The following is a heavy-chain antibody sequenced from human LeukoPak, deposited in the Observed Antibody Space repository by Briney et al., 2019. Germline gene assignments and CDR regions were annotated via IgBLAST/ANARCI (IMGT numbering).Heavy chain of an antibody. J-gene: IGHJ3*02. CDR3: ARDGGEGDNSAFDI. D-gene: IGHD3-16*01. CDR1: GVTLSDHH. V-gene: IGHV3-72*01. CDR2: TRNKARGYTT. Sequence: GGSLTLSCAASGVTLSDHHMDWVRQAPGKGVEWVGRTRNKARGYTTEYAASVKGRFTTSRDDSKTLVYLQMKSLKTEDTAVYFCARDGGEGDNSAFDIWGQGTVVTVSS.